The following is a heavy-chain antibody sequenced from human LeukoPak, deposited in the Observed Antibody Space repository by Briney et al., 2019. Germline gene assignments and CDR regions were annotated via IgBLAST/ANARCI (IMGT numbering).Heavy chain of an antibody. V-gene: IGHV1-3*01. CDR2: INAGNGDT. D-gene: IGHD6-19*01. Sequence: ASVKVSCKASGYSFTYYAINWVRQAPGQRPEWMGWINAGNGDTKYSQNYQGRVTLTRDTSASTAYMELSSLRPEDTAVYYCAKGTWTRGSGWYYYDYWGQGTLVTVSS. J-gene: IGHJ4*02. CDR1: GYSFTYYA. CDR3: AKGTWTRGSGWYYYDY.